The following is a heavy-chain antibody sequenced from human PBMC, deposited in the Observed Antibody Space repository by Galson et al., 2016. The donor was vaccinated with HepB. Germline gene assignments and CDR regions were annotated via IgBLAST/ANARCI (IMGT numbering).Heavy chain of an antibody. J-gene: IGHJ4*02. D-gene: IGHD1-26*01. CDR2: ISGSGGST. Sequence: SLRLSCAASGFTFSSYAMNWVRQAPGKGLEWVSGISGSGGSTYYADSVRGRFTISRDNSKNTLYRQMNSLRAEDTAVYYCAKGLLGGTFIPYFFDYRGQGTLVTGSS. CDR3: AKGLLGGTFIPYFFDY. CDR1: GFTFSSYA. V-gene: IGHV3-23*01.